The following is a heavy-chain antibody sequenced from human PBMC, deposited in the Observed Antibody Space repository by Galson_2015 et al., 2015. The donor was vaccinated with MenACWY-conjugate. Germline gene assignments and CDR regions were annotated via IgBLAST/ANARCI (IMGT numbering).Heavy chain of an antibody. V-gene: IGHV3-23*01. CDR1: GFTFSTSA. J-gene: IGHJ1*01. Sequence: SLRLSCAASGFTFSTSAMSWVRQAPGVGLEWVSSISASGGSTYYTASVKGRFTTSRDNSKNMVYLQMNSLRADDTAVYFCAEQQLLSSEYFQHWGQGTLVSVSS. D-gene: IGHD6-13*01. CDR3: AEQQLLSSEYFQH. CDR2: ISASGGST.